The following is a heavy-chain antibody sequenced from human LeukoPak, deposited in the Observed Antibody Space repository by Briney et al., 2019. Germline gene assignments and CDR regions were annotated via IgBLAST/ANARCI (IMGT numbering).Heavy chain of an antibody. Sequence: ASVKVSCKASGYTFTSYGISWVRQAPGQGLEWMGWISAYNGNTNYAQKLQGRVTMTTDTSTSTAYMELRSLRSDDTAVYYCARVKGSSSPLWYYGMDVWGQGATVTVSS. D-gene: IGHD6-13*01. CDR2: ISAYNGNT. V-gene: IGHV1-18*01. CDR3: ARVKGSSSPLWYYGMDV. J-gene: IGHJ6*02. CDR1: GYTFTSYG.